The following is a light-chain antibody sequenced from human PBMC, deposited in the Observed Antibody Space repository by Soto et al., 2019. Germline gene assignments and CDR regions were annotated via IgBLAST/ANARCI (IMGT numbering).Light chain of an antibody. Sequence: EIVMTQSPATLSVSPGETATLSCRASQSVSYNLAWYQQKPGQGPRLLIYGAFTRATGIPARFSGSGSGTEFTLTISSLQSEDFAVYYCQQYNNWPALYTFGQGTKLEIK. V-gene: IGKV3-15*01. CDR2: GAF. J-gene: IGKJ2*01. CDR3: QQYNNWPALYT. CDR1: QSVSYN.